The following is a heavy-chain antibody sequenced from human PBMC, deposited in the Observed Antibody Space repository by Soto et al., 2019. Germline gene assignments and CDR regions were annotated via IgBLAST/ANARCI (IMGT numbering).Heavy chain of an antibody. CDR2: IGTAGDT. J-gene: IGHJ3*02. CDR1: GFTFSSYD. CDR3: ARGHYGSGSYHDAFDI. Sequence: GGSLRLSCAASGFTFSSYDMHWVRQATGKGLEWVSAIGTAGDTYYPGSVKGRFTISRENAKNSLYLQMNSLRAEDTAVYYCARGHYGSGSYHDAFDIWGQGTMVTVSS. V-gene: IGHV3-13*01. D-gene: IGHD3-10*01.